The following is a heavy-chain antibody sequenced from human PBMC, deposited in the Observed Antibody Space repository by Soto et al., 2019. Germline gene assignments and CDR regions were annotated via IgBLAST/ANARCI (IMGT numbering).Heavy chain of an antibody. CDR3: ARDASRDGYN. CDR2: ISHDANQT. V-gene: IGHV3-30-3*01. J-gene: IGHJ4*02. Sequence: QVQLVESGGAVVQPGRSLKLSCATSGFVFSRYSMHWVRQSPGKGLEWVAVISHDANQTFYAESVRGRFTISKDRYKNTLFLQMNTLRTEATATYHCARDASRDGYNWGQGTRVTVSS. CDR1: GFVFSRYS. D-gene: IGHD3-22*01.